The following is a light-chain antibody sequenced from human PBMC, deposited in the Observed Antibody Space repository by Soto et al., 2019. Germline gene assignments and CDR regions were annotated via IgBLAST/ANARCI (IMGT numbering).Light chain of an antibody. V-gene: IGKV2-30*01. CDR1: QSLVYSDGNTY. CDR2: KVS. J-gene: IGKJ4*01. Sequence: DVVMTQSPLSLPVTPGQPASISCRSSQSLVYSDGNTYLNWFHQRPGQSPRRLIYKVSNRDSGVPDRFSGSGSGAEFTLKISRVEAEDVGVYYCMQGTYWPRLTFGGGTKVEIK. CDR3: MQGTYWPRLT.